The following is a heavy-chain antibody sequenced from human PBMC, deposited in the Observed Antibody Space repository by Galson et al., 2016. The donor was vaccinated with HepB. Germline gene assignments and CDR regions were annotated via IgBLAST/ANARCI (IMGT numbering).Heavy chain of an antibody. CDR3: VRNSFLGGDYSVDY. V-gene: IGHV3-21*01. CDR1: GFAFSSYS. D-gene: IGHD4-17*01. Sequence: SLRLSCAASGFAFSSYSMNWVRQAPGTGLEWVASLSPSSDYIYPAASVKGRFTSSRDNAENSLYLQMNSLRAEDTAVSYCVRNSFLGGDYSVDYWGQGILVTVSS. J-gene: IGHJ4*02. CDR2: LSPSSDYI.